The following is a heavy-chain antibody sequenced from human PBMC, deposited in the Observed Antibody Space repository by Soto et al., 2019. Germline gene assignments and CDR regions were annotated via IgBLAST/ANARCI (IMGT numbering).Heavy chain of an antibody. D-gene: IGHD3-10*01. CDR2: IIPIFGTA. CDR3: ARDGRRWFGESYSRYFDY. V-gene: IGHV1-69*13. J-gene: IGHJ4*02. Sequence: SVKVSCKASGGTFSSYAISWVRQAPGQGLEWMGGIIPIFGTANYAQKFQGRVTITADESTSTAYMELSSLRSEDTAVYYCARDGRRWFGESYSRYFDYWGRG. CDR1: GGTFSSYA.